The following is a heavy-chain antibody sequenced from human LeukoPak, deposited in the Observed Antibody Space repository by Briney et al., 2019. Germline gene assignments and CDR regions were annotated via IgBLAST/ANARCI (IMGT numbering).Heavy chain of an antibody. Sequence: GESLKISCKGSEYNFANYWIGWVRQMPGEGLEWMGLIYPDDSDARYNPSFQGQVTMTADKSIRTAYLQWNSLKASDSAIYYCARRGVGQKWELGPKSLDIWGPGTMVIVSS. CDR3: ARRGVGQKWELGPKSLDI. V-gene: IGHV5-51*01. CDR2: IYPDDSDA. D-gene: IGHD1-26*01. CDR1: EYNFANYW. J-gene: IGHJ3*02.